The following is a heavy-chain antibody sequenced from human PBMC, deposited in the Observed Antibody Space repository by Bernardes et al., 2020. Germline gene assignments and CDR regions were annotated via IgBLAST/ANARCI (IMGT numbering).Heavy chain of an antibody. Sequence: SETLSPTCAAHGASFSGYYWSWIRQPPGKALEWIGEINPSGSTNYNPSLKSRVTIPVDTSKNQFSLKMSTVTAADTAVYYCARDVGKPRGRTTIVGAADWFDPWGQGTLVTVSS. CDR1: GASFSGYY. D-gene: IGHD3-3*01. V-gene: IGHV4-34*01. CDR3: ARDVGKPRGRTTIVGAADWFDP. J-gene: IGHJ5*02. CDR2: INPSGST.